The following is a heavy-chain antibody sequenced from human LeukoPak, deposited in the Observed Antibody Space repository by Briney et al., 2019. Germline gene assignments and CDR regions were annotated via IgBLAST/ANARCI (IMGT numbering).Heavy chain of an antibody. CDR2: VNQDGTEK. J-gene: IGHJ4*02. D-gene: IGHD2-21*01. V-gene: IGHV3-7*04. Sequence: GGSLRLSCAASGXNFGDSRMTWVRQAPGKGLQWVANVNQDGTEKHFLDSVEGRFTISRDNAKKSLYLQMSSLRPEDTALYFCVKGDWYFESWGQGTLVTVSS. CDR1: GXNFGDSR. CDR3: VKGDWYFES.